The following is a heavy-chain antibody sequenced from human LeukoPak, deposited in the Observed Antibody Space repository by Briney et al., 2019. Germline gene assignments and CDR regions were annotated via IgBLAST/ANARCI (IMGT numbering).Heavy chain of an antibody. Sequence: PSETLSLTCTVSGGSISSGGYYWSWIRQPPGKGLEWIGYIYHSGSTYYNPSLKSRVTISVDRSKNQFSLKLSSVTAADTAVYYCARDAEDIVVVPAAPLPRVYNWFDPWGQGTLVTVSS. V-gene: IGHV4-30-2*01. J-gene: IGHJ5*02. D-gene: IGHD2-2*01. CDR2: IYHSGST. CDR3: ARDAEDIVVVPAAPLPRVYNWFDP. CDR1: GGSISSGGYY.